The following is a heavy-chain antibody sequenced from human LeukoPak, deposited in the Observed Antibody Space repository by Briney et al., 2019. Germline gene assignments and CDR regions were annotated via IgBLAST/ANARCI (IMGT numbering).Heavy chain of an antibody. CDR1: GGSLSSYY. CDR2: IYYSGST. Sequence: SETLSLTCTVSGGSLSSYYWSWIRQPPGKGLEWIGYIYYSGSTNYNPSLKSRVTISVDTSKNQFSLKLSSVTAADTAVYYCARVSNYYDSSGYYHQSHYYYYYYMDVWGKGTTVTVSS. D-gene: IGHD3-22*01. V-gene: IGHV4-59*01. CDR3: ARVSNYYDSSGYYHQSHYYYYYYMDV. J-gene: IGHJ6*03.